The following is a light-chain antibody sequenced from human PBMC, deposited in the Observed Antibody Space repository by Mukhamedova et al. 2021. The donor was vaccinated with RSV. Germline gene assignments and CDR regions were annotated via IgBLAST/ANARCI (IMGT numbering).Light chain of an antibody. V-gene: IGLV3-25*01. Sequence: GIPERFSGPSPGTTVTLTINGVQAEDEADYYCQSADISGAYPSVVFGGGTKVTVL. CDR3: QSADISGAYPSVV. J-gene: IGLJ2*01.